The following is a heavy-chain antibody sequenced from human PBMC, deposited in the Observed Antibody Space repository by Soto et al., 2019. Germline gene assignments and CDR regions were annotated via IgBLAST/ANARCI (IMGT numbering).Heavy chain of an antibody. CDR3: ARGGSCDSPNRHWFDP. CDR2: IHYSGST. Sequence: SETLSLTCTVSGGSISVYYWSWIRQSPGKRLEWIGYIHYSGSTNYNPSLKSRVAMSVDTSKDEFSLTLSSVTAADTAVYFCARGGSCDSPNRHWFDPWGQGTLVTFSS. V-gene: IGHV4-59*01. D-gene: IGHD2-15*01. CDR1: GGSISVYY. J-gene: IGHJ5*02.